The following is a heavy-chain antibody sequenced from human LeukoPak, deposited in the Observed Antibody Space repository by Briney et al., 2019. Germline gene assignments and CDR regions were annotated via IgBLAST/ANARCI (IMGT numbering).Heavy chain of an antibody. Sequence: GVSLKISCKGSGYTFSTYWIGWVRQMPGKGLEWMGVIYPGDSDTRYSPSFQGQVTISADKSISTANLQWNSLKASDTAMYYCARRRAYSGIYYSDYWGQGSLVTVSS. CDR1: GYTFSTYW. J-gene: IGHJ4*02. CDR2: IYPGDSDT. D-gene: IGHD1-26*01. CDR3: ARRRAYSGIYYSDY. V-gene: IGHV5-51*01.